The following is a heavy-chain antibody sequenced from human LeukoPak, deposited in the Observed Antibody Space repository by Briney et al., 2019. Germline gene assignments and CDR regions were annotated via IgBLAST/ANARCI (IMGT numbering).Heavy chain of an antibody. CDR3: ARDSSSYDAFDI. CDR2: IYTSGST. J-gene: IGHJ3*02. V-gene: IGHV4-61*02. CDR1: GGSISSGSYY. Sequence: PSQTLSLTCTVSGGSISSGSYYWSWIRQPAGKGLEWIGRIYTSGSTNYNPSLKSRVTISVDTSKIQFSLKLSSVTAADTAVYYCARDSSSYDAFDIWGQGTMVTVSS. D-gene: IGHD6-6*01.